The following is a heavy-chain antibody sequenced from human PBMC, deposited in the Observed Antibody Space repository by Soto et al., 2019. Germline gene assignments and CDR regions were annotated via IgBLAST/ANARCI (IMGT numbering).Heavy chain of an antibody. D-gene: IGHD2-2*01. CDR1: GGSISSGDYY. J-gene: IGHJ6*02. V-gene: IGHV4-30-4*01. Sequence: NPSETLSLTCTVSGGSISSGDYYWSWIRQPPGKGLEWIGYIYYSGSTYYNPSLKSRVTISVDTSKNQFSLKLSSVTAADTAVYYCARDSRYCSSTSCTGPLGMDVWGQGTTVTVSS. CDR2: IYYSGST. CDR3: ARDSRYCSSTSCTGPLGMDV.